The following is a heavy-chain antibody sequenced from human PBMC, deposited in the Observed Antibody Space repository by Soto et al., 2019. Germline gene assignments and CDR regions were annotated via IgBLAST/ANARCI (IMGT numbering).Heavy chain of an antibody. Sequence: GGSLRLSCAASGFTFSSYSMNWVRQAPGKGLEWVSSISRSAGNTYYADSVKGRFTISRDNAKNSMYLQMNSLRAEDTAVYYCARDQVPGLDAFDIWGQGTTVTV. CDR1: GFTFSSYS. CDR3: ARDQVPGLDAFDI. V-gene: IGHV3-21*01. J-gene: IGHJ3*02. CDR2: ISRSAGNT.